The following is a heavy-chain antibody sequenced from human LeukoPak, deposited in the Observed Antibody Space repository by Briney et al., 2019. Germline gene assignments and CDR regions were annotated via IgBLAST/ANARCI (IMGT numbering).Heavy chain of an antibody. J-gene: IGHJ4*02. CDR3: ARSQGYYYDSSGYLLDY. CDR2: INPNSGGT. Sequence: ASVKVSCKASGYTFTGYYMHWVRQAPGQGLEWMGWINPNSGGTNYAQKFRGRVTMTRDTSISTAYMELSRLRSDDTAVYYCARSQGYYYDSSGYLLDYWGQGTLVTVSS. V-gene: IGHV1-2*02. CDR1: GYTFTGYY. D-gene: IGHD3-22*01.